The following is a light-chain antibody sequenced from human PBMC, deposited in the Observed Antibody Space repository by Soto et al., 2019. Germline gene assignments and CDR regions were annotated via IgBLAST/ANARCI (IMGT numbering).Light chain of an antibody. J-gene: IGKJ1*01. CDR3: QQYNNWPPKA. CDR2: GAS. V-gene: IGKV3-15*01. Sequence: EIVMTQSPATLSVSPGERATLSCRASQSVNSNLAWYQQKPGQAPRLLIYGASTRATGIPARFSGSGSGAESTLTISSRQTGDFGVDYCQQYNNWPPKAFGQGTKGEIK. CDR1: QSVNSN.